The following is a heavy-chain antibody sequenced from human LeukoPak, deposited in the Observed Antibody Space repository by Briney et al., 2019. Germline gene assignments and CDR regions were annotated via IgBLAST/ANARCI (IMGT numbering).Heavy chain of an antibody. CDR1: GFTFSSYG. Sequence: PGGSLRLSCAASGFTFSSYGMYWVRQAPSKGLEWVASILYDGSNKLYLDSVKGRFTISRDNSRNTLYLQMNSLRAEDTAVYYCARLTGWDNYYSYMDVWGKGTTVTVSS. CDR3: ARLTGWDNYYSYMDV. CDR2: ILYDGSNK. V-gene: IGHV3-30*02. J-gene: IGHJ6*03. D-gene: IGHD6-19*01.